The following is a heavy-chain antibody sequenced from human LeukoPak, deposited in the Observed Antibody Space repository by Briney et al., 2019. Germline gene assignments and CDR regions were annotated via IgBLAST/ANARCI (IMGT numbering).Heavy chain of an antibody. J-gene: IGHJ4*02. CDR1: GFTFSSYA. Sequence: PGGSLTLSCAASGFTFSSYAMHWVRQAPGKGLEWVAVISYDGSNKYYADSVKGRFTISRDNSKNTLYLQMNSLRAEDTAVYYCAREGQDTMIVVVIPFDYWGQGTLVTVSS. CDR3: AREGQDTMIVVVIPFDY. D-gene: IGHD3-22*01. V-gene: IGHV3-30*04. CDR2: ISYDGSNK.